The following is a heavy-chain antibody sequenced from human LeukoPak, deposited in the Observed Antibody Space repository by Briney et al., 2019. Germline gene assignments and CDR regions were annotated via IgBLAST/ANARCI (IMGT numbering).Heavy chain of an antibody. J-gene: IGHJ5*02. CDR1: GYSFTSYW. V-gene: IGHV5-51*01. CDR3: ARHGSLWFGDRNWFDP. CDR2: IYPGDSDT. D-gene: IGHD3-10*01. Sequence: GEALKISCKGSGYSFTSYWIGWVRQMPGKGLEWMGIIYPGDSDTRYSPSFQGQVTISADKSISTAYLQWSSLKASDTAMYYCARHGSLWFGDRNWFDPWGQGTLVTVSS.